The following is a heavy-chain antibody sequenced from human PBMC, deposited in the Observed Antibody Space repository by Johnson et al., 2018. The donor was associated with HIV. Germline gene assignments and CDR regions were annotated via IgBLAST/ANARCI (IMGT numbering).Heavy chain of an antibody. Sequence: QEKLVESGGGLVQPGRSLRLSCAASGFTFSSYAMHWVRQAPGKGLEWVAVISYDGSNKYYADSVKGRFTISRDNSKNTLYLQMNSLRAEDPAVYYCARALEGDAFDIWGQGTMVTVSS. J-gene: IGHJ3*02. V-gene: IGHV3-30-3*01. CDR3: ARALEGDAFDI. CDR2: ISYDGSNK. D-gene: IGHD5-24*01. CDR1: GFTFSSYA.